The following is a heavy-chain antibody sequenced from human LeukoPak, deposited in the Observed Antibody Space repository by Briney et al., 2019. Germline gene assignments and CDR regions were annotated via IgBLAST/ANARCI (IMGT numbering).Heavy chain of an antibody. D-gene: IGHD1-26*01. CDR3: AREGGRGAAFDFDY. J-gene: IGHJ4*02. V-gene: IGHV1-69*13. CDR1: GGTFSSYA. Sequence: ASVKVSCKASGGTFSSYAISWVRQAPGQGLEWMGGIIPIFGTANYAQKFQGRVTITADESTSTAYMELSSLRSEDTAVYYCAREGGRGAAFDFDYWGQGTLVTVSS. CDR2: IIPIFGTA.